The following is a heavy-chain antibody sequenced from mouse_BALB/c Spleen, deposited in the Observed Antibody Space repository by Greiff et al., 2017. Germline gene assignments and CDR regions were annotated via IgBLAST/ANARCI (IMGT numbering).Heavy chain of an antibody. CDR1: GYTFTSYV. Sequence: VQLQQSGPELVKPGASVKMSCKASGYTFTSYVMHWVKQKPGQGLEWIGYINPYNDGTKYNEKFKGKATLTSDKSSSTAYMELSSLTSEDSAVYYCARTYDGYYVGYAMDYWGQGASVTVSS. CDR3: ARTYDGYYVGYAMDY. D-gene: IGHD2-3*01. J-gene: IGHJ4*01. CDR2: INPYNDGT. V-gene: IGHV1-14*01.